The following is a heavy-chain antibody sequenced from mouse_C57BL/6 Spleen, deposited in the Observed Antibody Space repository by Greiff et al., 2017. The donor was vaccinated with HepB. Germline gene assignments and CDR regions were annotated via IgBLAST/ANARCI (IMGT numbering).Heavy chain of an antibody. Sequence: SGAELVKPGASVKLSCTASGFNIKDYYMHWVKQRTEQGLEWIGRIDPEDGETKYAPKFRGKATITADTSSNTACLQLSSLTAEDTAVYYCARSDYYGSSFYAMDYWGQGTSVTVSS. V-gene: IGHV14-2*01. CDR3: ARSDYYGSSFYAMDY. J-gene: IGHJ4*01. CDR1: GFNIKDYY. D-gene: IGHD1-1*01. CDR2: IDPEDGET.